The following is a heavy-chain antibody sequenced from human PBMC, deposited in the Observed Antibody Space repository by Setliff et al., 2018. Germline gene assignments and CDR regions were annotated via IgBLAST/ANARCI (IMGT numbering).Heavy chain of an antibody. D-gene: IGHD3-22*01. CDR1: GYTFTGYY. V-gene: IGHV1-2*06. Sequence: VASVKVSCKASGYTFTGYYMYWVRQAPGQGLEWMGRINPNSGGTNYAQKFQGRVTMTRDTSISTAYMELSRLRSDDTAVYYCARDYYYYDSSGYYYANWYFDLWGRGTLVTVSS. J-gene: IGHJ2*01. CDR2: INPNSGGT. CDR3: ARDYYYYDSSGYYYANWYFDL.